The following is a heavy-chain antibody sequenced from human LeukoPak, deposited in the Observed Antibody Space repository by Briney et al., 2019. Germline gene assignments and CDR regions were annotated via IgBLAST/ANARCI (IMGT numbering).Heavy chain of an antibody. V-gene: IGHV1-8*01. CDR1: GYTFTSYD. Sequence: ASVKVSCKASGYTFTSYDINWVRQATGQGLEWMGWMNPNSGNTGYAQKFQGRVTMTRNTSISTAYMELSSLRSEDTAVYYCARGAPGGETSSVVVIEDYWGQGTLVTVSS. CDR3: ARGAPGGETSSVVVIEDY. CDR2: MNPNSGNT. J-gene: IGHJ4*02. D-gene: IGHD3-22*01.